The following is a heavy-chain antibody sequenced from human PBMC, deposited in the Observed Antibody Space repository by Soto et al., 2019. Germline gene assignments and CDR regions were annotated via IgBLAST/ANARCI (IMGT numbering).Heavy chain of an antibody. D-gene: IGHD3-10*01. CDR3: AGVPSP. J-gene: IGHJ4*01. Sequence: SETLSLTCAVSGGSISSGGYSWSWIRQPPGKGLEWIGYIYHSGSTYYNPSLKSRVTISVDRSKNQLSLKLNSVTAADTAVYYCAGVPSPRAQGTLVTVSS. V-gene: IGHV4-30-2*01. CDR1: GGSISSGGYS. CDR2: IYHSGST.